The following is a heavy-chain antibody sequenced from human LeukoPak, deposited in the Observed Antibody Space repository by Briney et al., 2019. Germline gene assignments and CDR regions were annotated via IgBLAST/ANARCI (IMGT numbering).Heavy chain of an antibody. CDR2: MYNSGTS. J-gene: IGHJ4*02. CDR1: GASITSHPW. Sequence: SETLSLTCAVSGASITSHPWNWVRQPPGKGLEWIGEMYNSGTSTFKPSLRSRVIMFFDESKNHFSLKSNSVTAADTAVYYCARGGNWDFDYWGQGVLVIVSS. D-gene: IGHD7-27*01. V-gene: IGHV4-4*02. CDR3: ARGGNWDFDY.